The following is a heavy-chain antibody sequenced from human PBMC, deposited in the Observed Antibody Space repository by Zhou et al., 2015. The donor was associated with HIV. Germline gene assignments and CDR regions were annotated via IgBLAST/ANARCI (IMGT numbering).Heavy chain of an antibody. D-gene: IGHD6-19*01. J-gene: IGHJ4*02. V-gene: IGHV1-69*01. Sequence: QVQLVQSGAEVKKPGSSVKVSCKASGGTFSSYAISWVRQAPGQGLEWMGGIIPIFGTANYAQKFQGRVTITADESTSTAYMELSSLRSEDTAVYYCARGGTAVAGTPYYFDYVGPGNPWSTVS. CDR1: GGTFSSYA. CDR2: IIPIFGTA. CDR3: ARGGTAVAGTPYYFDY.